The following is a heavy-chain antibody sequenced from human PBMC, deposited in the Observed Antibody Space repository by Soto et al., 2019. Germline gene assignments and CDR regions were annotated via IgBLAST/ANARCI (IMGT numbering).Heavy chain of an antibody. Sequence: VQLVESGGGLVKPGGSLRLSCAAYGFTFSDYYMSWIRQAPGKGLEWVSYISSSGSTIYYADSVKGRFTISRDNAKNSLYLQMNSLRSEDTAVYYCASPRIAANLYYYYYMDVWGKGTTVTVSS. V-gene: IGHV3-11*01. CDR2: ISSSGSTI. CDR3: ASPRIAANLYYYYYMDV. J-gene: IGHJ6*03. CDR1: GFTFSDYY. D-gene: IGHD6-6*01.